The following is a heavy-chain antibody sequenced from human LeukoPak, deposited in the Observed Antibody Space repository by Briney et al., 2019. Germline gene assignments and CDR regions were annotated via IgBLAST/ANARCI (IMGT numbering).Heavy chain of an antibody. Sequence: GGSLRLSCAASGFTFSSYRMNWVRQAPGKGLEWVSSISSSSSYIYYADSVKGRFTISRDNAKNSLYLQMNSLRAEDTAVYYCARVGTNYDILTGYFWGQGTLVTVSS. CDR1: GFTFSSYR. D-gene: IGHD3-9*01. V-gene: IGHV3-21*01. CDR2: ISSSSSYI. CDR3: ARVGTNYDILTGYF. J-gene: IGHJ4*02.